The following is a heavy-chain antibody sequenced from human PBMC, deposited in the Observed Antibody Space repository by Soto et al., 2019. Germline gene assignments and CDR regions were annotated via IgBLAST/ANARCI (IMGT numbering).Heavy chain of an antibody. D-gene: IGHD2-2*01. Sequence: PGGSLRLSCAASGFTFSSYGMHWVRQAPGKGLEWVAVISYDGSNKYYADSVKGRFTISRDNSKNTLYLQMNSLRAEDTAVYYCAKGFSTSLGVLDYWGQGTLVTVSS. J-gene: IGHJ4*02. CDR3: AKGFSTSLGVLDY. V-gene: IGHV3-30*18. CDR2: ISYDGSNK. CDR1: GFTFSSYG.